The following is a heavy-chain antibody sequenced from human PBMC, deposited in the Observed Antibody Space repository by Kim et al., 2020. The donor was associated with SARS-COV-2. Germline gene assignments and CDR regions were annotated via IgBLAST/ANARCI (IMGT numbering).Heavy chain of an antibody. Sequence: GGSLRLSCAASGFTFSSYWMSWVRQAPGKGLEWVANIKQDGSEKYYVDSVKGRFTISRDNAKNSLYLQMNSLRAEDTAVYYCARDSYWTGWVQLWPSCFDYWGQGTLVTVSS. CDR1: GFTFSSYW. V-gene: IGHV3-7*03. J-gene: IGHJ4*02. D-gene: IGHD5-18*01. CDR2: IKQDGSEK. CDR3: ARDSYWTGWVQLWPSCFDY.